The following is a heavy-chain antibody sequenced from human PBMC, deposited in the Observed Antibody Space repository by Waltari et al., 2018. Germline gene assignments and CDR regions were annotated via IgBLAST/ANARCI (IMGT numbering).Heavy chain of an antibody. CDR3: AKVLNNWPDVFDV. CDR2: ISGSGDST. V-gene: IGHV3-23*01. CDR1: GSTFSSDA. J-gene: IGHJ3*01. Sequence: EVQVLESGGGLIQPGGSLRLSCTASGSTFSSDAMTWVRQAPGEGLEWVSAISGSGDSTYYADSVRGRFTISGDSSRNTVWLQMSSLRVEDTAVYFCAKVLNNWPDVFDVWGQGTMVTVSS.